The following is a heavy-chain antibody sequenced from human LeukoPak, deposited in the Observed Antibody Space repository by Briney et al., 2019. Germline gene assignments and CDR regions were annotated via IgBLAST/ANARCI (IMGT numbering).Heavy chain of an antibody. V-gene: IGHV4-4*09. CDR2: IYTRGST. CDR1: GDSINSHY. CDR3: ARGLSRIRGNWFDS. J-gene: IGHJ5*02. Sequence: SETLSLTCTVSGDSINSHYWSWIRQPPGKGLEWIGFIYTRGSTNYNPSLKSRVTMSGDTSKNQVSLTLNSVTAADTAVYYCARGLSRIRGNWFDSWGQGTLVTVSS. D-gene: IGHD3-10*01.